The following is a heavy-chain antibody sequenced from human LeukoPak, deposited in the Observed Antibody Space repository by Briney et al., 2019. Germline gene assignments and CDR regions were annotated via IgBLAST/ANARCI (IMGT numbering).Heavy chain of an antibody. Sequence: PGGSLCLTCAASGFSISSYDRSWVRQPPGKGLEWVSGISGSGATTFYADSVRGRFTISRDNSKKTLYLQMNSLRGEATAFYYCATDLDYICSTVPLPTYWRQATLVTVSS. V-gene: IGHV3-23*01. D-gene: IGHD3-16*01. J-gene: IGHJ4*02. CDR1: GFSISSYD. CDR2: ISGSGATT. CDR3: ATDLDYICSTVPLPTY.